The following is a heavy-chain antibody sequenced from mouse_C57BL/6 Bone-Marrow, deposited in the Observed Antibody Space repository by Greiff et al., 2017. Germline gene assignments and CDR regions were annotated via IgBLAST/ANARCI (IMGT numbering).Heavy chain of an antibody. CDR3: ARWGWLLRGGDY. D-gene: IGHD2-3*01. V-gene: IGHV1-53*01. Sequence: VQLQQPGTELVKPGASVKLSCKASGYTFTSYWMHWVKQRPGQGLEWIGNINPRNGGTNYNEKFKSKATLTVDKSSSTAYMQRSSLTSEDSAVYYCARWGWLLRGGDYWGQGTTLTVSS. CDR1: GYTFTSYW. CDR2: INPRNGGT. J-gene: IGHJ2*01.